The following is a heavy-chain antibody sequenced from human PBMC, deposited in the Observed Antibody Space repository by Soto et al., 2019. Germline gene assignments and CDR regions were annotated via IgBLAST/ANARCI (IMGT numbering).Heavy chain of an antibody. CDR2: IYPGDSDT. CDR1: TSYW. CDR3: ARKVATIAPPGAFDI. D-gene: IGHD5-12*01. V-gene: IGHV5-51*01. J-gene: IGHJ3*02. Sequence: TSYWIGWVRQMPGKGLEWMGIIYPGDSDTRYSPSFQGQVTISADKSISTAYLQWSSLKASDTAMYYCARKVATIAPPGAFDIWGQGTMVTVS.